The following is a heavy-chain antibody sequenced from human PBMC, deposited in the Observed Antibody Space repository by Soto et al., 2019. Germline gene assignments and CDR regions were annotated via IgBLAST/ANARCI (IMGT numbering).Heavy chain of an antibody. CDR1: GFTFSSYA. CDR2: ISYDGSNK. D-gene: IGHD2-21*02. J-gene: IGHJ6*02. Sequence: GGSLRLSCAASGFTFSSYAMHWVRQAPGKGLEWVAVISYDGSNKYYADSVKGRFTISRDNSKNTLYLQMNSLRAEDTAVYYCAREGGGGDSYYYYGMDVWGQGTTVTVS. V-gene: IGHV3-30-3*01. CDR3: AREGGGGDSYYYYGMDV.